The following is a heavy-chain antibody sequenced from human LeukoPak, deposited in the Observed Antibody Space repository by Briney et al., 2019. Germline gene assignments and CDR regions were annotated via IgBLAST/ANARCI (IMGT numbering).Heavy chain of an antibody. CDR2: IYPGDSDT. V-gene: IGHV5-51*01. CDR3: ARRYYYDSSGSTPLFDY. CDR1: GYSFTSYW. Sequence: GESLKISCKGSGYSFTSYWIGWVRQMPGKGLEWMGIIYPGDSDTRYSPSFQSQVTISADKSISTAYLQWSSLKATDTAMYYCARRYYYDSSGSTPLFDYWGQGTLVTVSS. J-gene: IGHJ4*02. D-gene: IGHD3-22*01.